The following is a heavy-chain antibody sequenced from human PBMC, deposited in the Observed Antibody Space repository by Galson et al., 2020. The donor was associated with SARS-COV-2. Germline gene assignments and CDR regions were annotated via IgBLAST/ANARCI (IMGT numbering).Heavy chain of an antibody. D-gene: IGHD2-2*01. CDR2: IRSKAYGGTT. J-gene: IGHJ6*02. Sequence: GGSLRLSCTASGFTFGDYAMSWFRQAPGKGLEWVGFIRSKAYGGTTEYAASVKGRFTISRDDSKSIAYLQMNSLKTEDTAVYYCTSDCSSTSCYPRGENYYYGMDVLGQGTTVTVSS. CDR3: TSDCSSTSCYPRGENYYYGMDV. CDR1: GFTFGDYA. V-gene: IGHV3-49*03.